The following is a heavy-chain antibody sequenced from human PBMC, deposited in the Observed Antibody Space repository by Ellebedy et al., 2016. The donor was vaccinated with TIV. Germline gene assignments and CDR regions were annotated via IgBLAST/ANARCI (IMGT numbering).Heavy chain of an antibody. Sequence: GGSLRLXCAASGFSFSSYAMSWVRQAPGKGLEWVSAISDSGHSTYHADSVKGRFTISRDNSKNTLYLQMNSLRAEDTAVYYCAKDLWFGESEGGYWGQGTLVTVSS. CDR3: AKDLWFGESEGGY. CDR2: ISDSGHST. J-gene: IGHJ4*02. V-gene: IGHV3-23*01. CDR1: GFSFSSYA. D-gene: IGHD3-10*01.